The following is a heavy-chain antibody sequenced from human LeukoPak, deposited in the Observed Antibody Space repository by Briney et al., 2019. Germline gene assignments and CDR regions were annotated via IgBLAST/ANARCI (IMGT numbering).Heavy chain of an antibody. V-gene: IGHV3-74*01. CDR2: INSDGSST. CDR3: ARGAVAGNFDL. J-gene: IGHJ2*01. CDR1: GFTFSSYW. Sequence: GGSLRLSCAASGFTFSSYWMHWVRQAPGKGLVWVSRINSDGSSTSYADSVKGRFTISRDNAKHTLYLQMNSLRAEDTAVYYCARGAVAGNFDLWGRGTLVTVSS. D-gene: IGHD6-19*01.